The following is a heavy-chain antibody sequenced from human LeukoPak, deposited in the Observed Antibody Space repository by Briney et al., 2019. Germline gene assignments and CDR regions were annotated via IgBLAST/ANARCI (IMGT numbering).Heavy chain of an antibody. CDR3: ARWEIEEYSSSWYAFDY. Sequence: SETLSLTCAVYGGSFSGYYWSWLRQPPGKGLEWIGEINHSGSTNYNPSLKSRVTISVDTSKNQFSLKLSSVTAADTAVYYCARWEIEEYSSSWYAFDYWGQGTLVTVSS. J-gene: IGHJ4*02. CDR2: INHSGST. D-gene: IGHD6-13*01. CDR1: GGSFSGYY. V-gene: IGHV4-34*01.